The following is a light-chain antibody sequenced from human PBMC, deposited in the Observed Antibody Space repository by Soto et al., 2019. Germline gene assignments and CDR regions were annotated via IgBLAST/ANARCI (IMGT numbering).Light chain of an antibody. J-gene: IGKJ4*01. CDR3: QHYNDWPLT. CDR1: QSVSSN. V-gene: IGKV3D-15*01. Sequence: EIVMTQSPATLSVSPGERATLSCRASQSVSSNLAWYQQKPGQAPRLLIYGASSRATGIPDRFSGSGSGTDFTLTISRLEPEDFAVYYCQHYNDWPLTFGGGTKVDIK. CDR2: GAS.